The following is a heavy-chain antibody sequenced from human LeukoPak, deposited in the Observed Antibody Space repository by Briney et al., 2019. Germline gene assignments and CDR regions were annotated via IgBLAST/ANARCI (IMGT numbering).Heavy chain of an antibody. CDR1: GGSISSSSYY. CDR2: IYYSGST. D-gene: IGHD4-11*01. V-gene: IGHV4-39*07. CDR3: ARIPARFLAMTTVTGVAFDI. J-gene: IGHJ3*02. Sequence: SETLSLTCTVSGGSISSSSYYWGWIRQPPGKGLEWIGSIYYSGSTYYNPSLKSRVTISVDTSKNQFSLKLSSVTAADTAVYYCARIPARFLAMTTVTGVAFDIWGQGTMVTVSS.